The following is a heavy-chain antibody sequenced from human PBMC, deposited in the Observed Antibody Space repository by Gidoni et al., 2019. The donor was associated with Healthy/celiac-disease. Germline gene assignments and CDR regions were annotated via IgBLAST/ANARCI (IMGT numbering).Heavy chain of an antibody. J-gene: IGHJ6*03. CDR2: IIPIFGTA. CDR1: GGTFSSYA. Sequence: QVQLVQSGAEVKKPGSSVKVSCKASGGTFSSYAISWGRQAPGQGLEWMGGIIPIFGTANYAQKFQGRVTITADKSTSTAYMELSSLRSEDTAVYYCASHLPSRGYEHYYYYYMDVWGKGTTVTVSS. CDR3: ASHLPSRGYEHYYYYYMDV. V-gene: IGHV1-69*06. D-gene: IGHD5-12*01.